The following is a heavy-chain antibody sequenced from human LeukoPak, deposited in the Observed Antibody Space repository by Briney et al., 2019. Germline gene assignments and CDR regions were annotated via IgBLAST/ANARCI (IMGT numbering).Heavy chain of an antibody. D-gene: IGHD4-17*01. CDR2: ISYDGSNK. J-gene: IGHJ6*02. CDR3: ARDYDYGDYFVGLRGLRYYGMDV. Sequence: GGSLRLSCAASGFTFSSYAMPWVRQAPGKGLEWVAVISYDGSNKYYADSVKGRFTISRDNSKNTLYLQMNSPRAEDTAVYYCARDYDYGDYFVGLRGLRYYGMDVWGQGTTVTVSS. V-gene: IGHV3-30-3*01. CDR1: GFTFSSYA.